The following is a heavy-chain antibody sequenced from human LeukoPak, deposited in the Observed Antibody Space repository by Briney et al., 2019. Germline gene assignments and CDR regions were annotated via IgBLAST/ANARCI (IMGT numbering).Heavy chain of an antibody. CDR3: ARDNGIVVVPAAISSAFDI. CDR1: GGTFSSYA. J-gene: IGHJ3*02. V-gene: IGHV1-69*13. Sequence: SVKVSCKASGGTFSSYAISWVRQAPGQGLEWMGGIIPIFGTANYAQKFQGRVTITADESTSTAYMELSSLRSEDTAVYYCARDNGIVVVPAAISSAFDIWGQGTMVTVSS. CDR2: IIPIFGTA. D-gene: IGHD2-2*01.